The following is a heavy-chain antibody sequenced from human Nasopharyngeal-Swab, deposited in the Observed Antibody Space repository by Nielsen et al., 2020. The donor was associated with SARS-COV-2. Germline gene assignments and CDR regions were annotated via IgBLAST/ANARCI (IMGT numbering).Heavy chain of an antibody. Sequence: GGSLTLSCAASGFTFSSYGMHWVRQAPAKGLEWVAVLWYDGSNTYYADSVKGRFTISRDNSKNTLYLQMNSLRAEDTAVYYCAWELLPNYYGMDVWGQGTTVTVSS. J-gene: IGHJ6*02. CDR2: LWYDGSNT. CDR3: AWELLPNYYGMDV. V-gene: IGHV3-33*01. CDR1: GFTFSSYG.